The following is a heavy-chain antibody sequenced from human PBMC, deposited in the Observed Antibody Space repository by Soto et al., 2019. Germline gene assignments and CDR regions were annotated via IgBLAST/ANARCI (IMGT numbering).Heavy chain of an antibody. V-gene: IGHV1-58*01. Sequence: QMQLVQSGPEVKKPGTSVKVSCKASGFTFTSSAVQWVRQARGQSLEWIGWIVGGSGNTNYAQKFQERVTITRDMSXSTAYMELSSLRSEDTAVYYCAAGYDYGDYGAFDIWGQGTMVTVSS. CDR1: GFTFTSSA. D-gene: IGHD4-17*01. CDR3: AAGYDYGDYGAFDI. CDR2: IVGGSGNT. J-gene: IGHJ3*02.